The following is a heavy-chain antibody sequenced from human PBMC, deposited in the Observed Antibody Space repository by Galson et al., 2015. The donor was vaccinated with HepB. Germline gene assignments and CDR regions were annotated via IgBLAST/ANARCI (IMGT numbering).Heavy chain of an antibody. CDR2: LYYSGST. D-gene: IGHD5-12*01. CDR3: ASGLWVRLVPAGTDYFDY. CDR1: ADSISNKNYF. V-gene: IGHV4-39*01. Sequence: LSLTCTVSADSISNKNYFWGWIRQPPGKGLEWIGSLYYSGSTYYNPSLKSRVTISADTSKNQFSLKLTSVTATDTAVYFCASGLWVRLVPAGTDYFDYWGLGTLVTVSS. J-gene: IGHJ4*02.